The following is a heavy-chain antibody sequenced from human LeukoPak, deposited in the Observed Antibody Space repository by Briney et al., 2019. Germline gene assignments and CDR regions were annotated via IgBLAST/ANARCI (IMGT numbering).Heavy chain of an antibody. V-gene: IGHV4-59*08. CDR2: VYYSGST. CDR1: GGSISSYY. Sequence: SETLSLTCTVSGGSISSYYWSWIRQPPGKGLEWIGYVYYSGSTNYNPSLKSRVTISVDTSKNQFSLKLSSVTAADTAVYYCARHSSNSGKYAYWGQGTLVTVSS. J-gene: IGHJ4*02. D-gene: IGHD1-26*01. CDR3: ARHSSNSGKYAY.